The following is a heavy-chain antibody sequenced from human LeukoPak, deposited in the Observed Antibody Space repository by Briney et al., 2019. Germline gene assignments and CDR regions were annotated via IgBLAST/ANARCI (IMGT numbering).Heavy chain of an antibody. CDR3: ASQLGGTTFH. CDR1: GVSINTYF. CDR2: VYYNGIT. V-gene: IGHV4-59*01. J-gene: IGHJ4*02. Sequence: PSETLSLTCTVSGVSINTYFWSWIRQPPGKGLEWIGYVYYNGITNYNPSLQSRLSISLGTTKNQFSLRLNSVTAAETAVYYCASQLGGTTFHWGQGTLVTVSS. D-gene: IGHD1/OR15-1a*01.